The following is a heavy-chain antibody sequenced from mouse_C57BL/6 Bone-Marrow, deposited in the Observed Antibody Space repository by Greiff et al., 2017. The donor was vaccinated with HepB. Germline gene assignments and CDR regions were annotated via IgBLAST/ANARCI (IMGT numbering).Heavy chain of an antibody. CDR2: ISYDGSN. CDR3: ARVRGYYAYYFDY. V-gene: IGHV3-6*01. Sequence: EVKLMESGPGLVKPSQSLSLTCSVTGYSITSGYYWNWIRQFPGNKLEWMGYISYDGSNNYNPSLKNRISITRDTSKNQFFLKLNSVTTEDTATYYCARVRGYYAYYFDYWGQGTTLTVSS. D-gene: IGHD2-3*01. CDR1: GYSITSGYY. J-gene: IGHJ2*01.